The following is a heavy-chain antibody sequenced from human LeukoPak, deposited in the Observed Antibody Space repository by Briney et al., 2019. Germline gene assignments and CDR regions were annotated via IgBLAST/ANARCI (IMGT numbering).Heavy chain of an antibody. V-gene: IGHV3-23*01. CDR2: ITNSGDST. CDR3: ARLGEWLVYDAFHI. J-gene: IGHJ3*02. CDR1: GFTFSTYA. Sequence: GGSLRPSCAASGFTFSTYAMSWVRQAPGKGLEWVSGITNSGDSTYYAASMKGRITISRDNPKNTLYLQMNSLRAEDTAVYYCARLGEWLVYDAFHIWGQGTMVTVSS. D-gene: IGHD6-19*01.